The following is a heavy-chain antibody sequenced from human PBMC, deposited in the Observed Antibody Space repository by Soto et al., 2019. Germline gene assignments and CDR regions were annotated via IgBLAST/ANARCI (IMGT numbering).Heavy chain of an antibody. CDR3: ARDPPYYYDSSGYYYGFPLGYYYYGMDV. CDR1: GGSISSGGYY. V-gene: IGHV4-31*03. D-gene: IGHD3-22*01. Sequence: SETLSLTCTVPGGSISSGGYYWSWIRQHPGKGLEWIGYIYYSGSTYYNPSLKSRATISVDTSKNQFSLKLSSVTAADTAVYYCARDPPYYYDSSGYYYGFPLGYYYYGMDVWGQGTTVTVSS. CDR2: IYYSGST. J-gene: IGHJ6*02.